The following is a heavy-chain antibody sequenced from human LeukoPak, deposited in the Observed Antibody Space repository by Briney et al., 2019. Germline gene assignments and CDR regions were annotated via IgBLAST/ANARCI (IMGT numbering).Heavy chain of an antibody. CDR1: GGTFSSYT. CDR3: ASGPGIAAAANWFDP. J-gene: IGHJ5*02. V-gene: IGHV1-69*02. Sequence: SVKVSCKASGGTFSSYTISWARQAPGQGLEWMGRIIPILGIANYAQKFQGRVTITADKSTSTAYMELSSLRSEDTAVYYCASGPGIAAAANWFDPWGQGTLVTVSS. CDR2: IIPILGIA. D-gene: IGHD6-13*01.